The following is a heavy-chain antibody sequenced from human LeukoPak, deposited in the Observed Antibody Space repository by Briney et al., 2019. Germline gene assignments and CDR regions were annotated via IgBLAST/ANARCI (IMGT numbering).Heavy chain of an antibody. D-gene: IGHD3-10*01. J-gene: IGHJ6*02. CDR3: AKDTLPYGMDV. CDR2: ISGGGGST. Sequence: GGSLRLSCAASGFTFSSYAMSWVRQAPGKGLEWVSSISGGGGSTNYADSVKGRFTISRDNSKNTLYLQMNSLRAEDTAVYHCAKDTLPYGMDVWGQGTTVTVSS. V-gene: IGHV3-23*01. CDR1: GFTFSSYA.